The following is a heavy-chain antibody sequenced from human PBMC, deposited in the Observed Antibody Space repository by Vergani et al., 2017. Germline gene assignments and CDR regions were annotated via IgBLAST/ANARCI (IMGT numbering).Heavy chain of an antibody. CDR3: AREGNYYDSGDPDAFDI. J-gene: IGHJ3*02. CDR2: INPNSGGT. Sequence: QVQLVQSGAEVKKPGASVKVSCKASGYTFTGYYMHWVRPAPGQGLEWMGWINPNSGGTNYAQKFQGWVTMTRDTSISTAYMELSRLRSDDTAEYYCAREGNYYDSGDPDAFDIWGQGTTVTVSS. V-gene: IGHV1-2*04. CDR1: GYTFTGYY. D-gene: IGHD3-22*01.